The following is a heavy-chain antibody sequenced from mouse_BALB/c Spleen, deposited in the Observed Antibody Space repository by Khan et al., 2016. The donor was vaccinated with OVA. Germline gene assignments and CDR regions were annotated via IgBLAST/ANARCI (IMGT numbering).Heavy chain of an antibody. CDR2: ISYGGGDP. V-gene: IGHV5-12-2*01. D-gene: IGHD2-1*01. CDR1: GFTFSSYT. J-gene: IGHJ4*01. CDR3: ARASTVEDDYVMDY. Sequence: EVSLVESGGGLVQPGGSLKLSCAASGFTFSSYTMSWVRQTPEKRLEWVAFISYGGGDPYYPDTLKGRFTISSDNSNNTMYLQLRSLKAEDTAMYCCARASTVEDDYVMDYWGQGTSVTVSS.